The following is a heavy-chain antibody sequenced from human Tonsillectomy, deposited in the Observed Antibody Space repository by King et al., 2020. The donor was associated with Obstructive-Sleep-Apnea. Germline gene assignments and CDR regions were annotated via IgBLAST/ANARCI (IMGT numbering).Heavy chain of an antibody. CDR1: GFTFSTYG. CDR2: ILLDGNEK. D-gene: IGHD3-10*01. CDR3: AREPRFGEPLSGFDY. Sequence: QLVQSGGGVVQPGRSLILSCAASGFTFSTYGMHWVRQAPGTGLEWVAVILLDGNEKYYADSVKGRFTISRHNSKNTLFLQMNRLRAEDTALYYCAREPRFGEPLSGFDYWGQGTLLTVSS. V-gene: IGHV3-30*03. J-gene: IGHJ4*02.